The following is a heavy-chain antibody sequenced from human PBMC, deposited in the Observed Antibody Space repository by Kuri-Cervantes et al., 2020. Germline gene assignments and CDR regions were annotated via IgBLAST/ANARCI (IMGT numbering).Heavy chain of an antibody. Sequence: SETLSLTCTVSGYSISSGYYWGWIRQSPGKGLEWIGSIYHSGSTNYNPSLKSRVTISVDTSKNQFSLKLSSVTAADTAVYYCARGWGDWRNYYYYYGMDVWGQGTTVTVSS. J-gene: IGHJ6*02. V-gene: IGHV4-38-2*02. CDR1: GYSISSGYY. CDR2: IYHSGST. D-gene: IGHD3-10*01. CDR3: ARGWGDWRNYYYYYGMDV.